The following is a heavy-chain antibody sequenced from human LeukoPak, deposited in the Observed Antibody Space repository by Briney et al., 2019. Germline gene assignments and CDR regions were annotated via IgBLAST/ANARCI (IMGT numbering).Heavy chain of an antibody. J-gene: IGHJ4*02. CDR3: ARDRRDILTGTPIGIDY. V-gene: IGHV4-59*01. Sequence: SETLSLTCTVSGGSISSYYWSWIRQPPGKGLEWIGYIYYSGSTNYNPSLKSRVTISVDTSKNQFSLKLSSVTAADTAVYYCARDRRDILTGTPIGIDYWGQGTLVTVSS. CDR2: IYYSGST. CDR1: GGSISSYY. D-gene: IGHD3-9*01.